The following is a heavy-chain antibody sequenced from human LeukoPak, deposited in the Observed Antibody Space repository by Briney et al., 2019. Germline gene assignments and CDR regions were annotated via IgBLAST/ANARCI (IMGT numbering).Heavy chain of an antibody. CDR3: AALAARRDFDY. Sequence: SETLSLTCAVYGGSFSGYYWSWIRQPPGKGLEWIGEINHSGSTNYNPSLKSRVTISVDTSKNQFSLKLSSVTAADTAVYYCAALAARRDFDYWGQGTLVTVSS. J-gene: IGHJ4*02. CDR2: INHSGST. V-gene: IGHV4-34*01. D-gene: IGHD6-6*01. CDR1: GGSFSGYY.